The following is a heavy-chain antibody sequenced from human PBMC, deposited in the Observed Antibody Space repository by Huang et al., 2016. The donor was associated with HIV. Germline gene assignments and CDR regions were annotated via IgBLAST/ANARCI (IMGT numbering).Heavy chain of an antibody. D-gene: IGHD6-13*01. Sequence: QVQLVQSGAAVKKPGASVKVSCKVSGYIFTGYYIHWVRQAPGQGLEWRGWINPNRGGTDYAQTFQGRVTMTRATSITTAYMDLSRLRSDDTAVYYCVRSADGGSRRRRLDVWGQGTTVTVSS. CDR3: VRSADGGSRRRRLDV. V-gene: IGHV1-2*02. J-gene: IGHJ6*02. CDR2: INPNRGGT. CDR1: GYIFTGYY.